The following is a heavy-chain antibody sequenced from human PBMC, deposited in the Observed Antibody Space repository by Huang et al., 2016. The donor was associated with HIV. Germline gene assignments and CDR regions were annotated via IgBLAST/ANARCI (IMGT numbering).Heavy chain of an antibody. J-gene: IGHJ4*02. CDR1: GGSFSGHY. CDR2: IDHRGTT. CDR3: ARPRMTEGNSDSTWSYFDS. V-gene: IGHV4-34*01. D-gene: IGHD3-9*01. Sequence: QVRLHQWGSGVLKPSETLSLKCAVYGGSFSGHYWTWVRQSPGKGLEGVGEIDHRGTTSSNPSLKSRVTMSIDTSKSQFYLNLTSVTATDTAVYYCARPRMTEGNSDSTWSYFDSWGQGTLVVVSS.